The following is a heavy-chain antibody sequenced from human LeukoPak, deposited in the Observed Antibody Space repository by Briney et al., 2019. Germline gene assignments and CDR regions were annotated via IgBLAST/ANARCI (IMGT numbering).Heavy chain of an antibody. V-gene: IGHV3-23*01. CDR2: ISGSGGST. J-gene: IGHJ4*02. Sequence: GGSLRLSCAASGFTFSSYAMSWVRQSPGKGLEWLSAISGSGGSTYYADSVKGRFTISRDNSKNTLYLQMDSLRAEDTAVYYCAKSQGVVITNFDYWGQGTLVTVSS. D-gene: IGHD3-22*01. CDR3: AKSQGVVITNFDY. CDR1: GFTFSSYA.